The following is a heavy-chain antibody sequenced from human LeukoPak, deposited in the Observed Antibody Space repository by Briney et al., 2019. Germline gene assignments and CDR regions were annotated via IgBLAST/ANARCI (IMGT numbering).Heavy chain of an antibody. CDR1: GGSISSSNW. D-gene: IGHD3-10*01. Sequence: PSETLSLTCAVSGGSISSSNWWTWVRQPPGKGLEWIGYIYFSGSTKYNPSLKSRVTISVDTSKNQFSLKLSSVTAADTAVYYCARTTEEYYGSGKFRRYYSYYYYMDVWGKGTTVTVSS. V-gene: IGHV4-4*02. J-gene: IGHJ6*03. CDR2: IYFSGST. CDR3: ARTTEEYYGSGKFRRYYSYYYYMDV.